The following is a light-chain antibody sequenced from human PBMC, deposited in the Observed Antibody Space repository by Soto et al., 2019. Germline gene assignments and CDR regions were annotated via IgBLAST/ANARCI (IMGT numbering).Light chain of an antibody. CDR2: DVS. CDR1: SSDVGNYNY. V-gene: IGLV2-14*03. Sequence: QSVLTQPASVSGSPGQSITISCTGTSSDVGNYNYVSWYQQHPGKAPKLMIYDVSNRPSGVSNRFSGSKSGNTASLTISGLQAEDEADYYCSSYTSSSILDVVFGGGTKLTVL. CDR3: SSYTSSSILDVV. J-gene: IGLJ2*01.